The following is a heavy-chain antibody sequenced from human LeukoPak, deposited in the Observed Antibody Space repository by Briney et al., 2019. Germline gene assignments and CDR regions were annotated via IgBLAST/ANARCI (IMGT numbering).Heavy chain of an antibody. CDR3: ARGRPLRAYYFDY. V-gene: IGHV1-2*04. CDR1: GYTFTGYY. D-gene: IGHD3-10*01. CDR2: INPNSGGT. J-gene: IGHJ4*02. Sequence: ASVKVSCKSSGYTFTGYYMHWVRQAPGQGLEWMGWINPNSGGTNYAQKFQGWVTMTRDTSISTAYMELSRLRSDDTAVYYCARGRPLRAYYFDYWGQGTLVTVPS.